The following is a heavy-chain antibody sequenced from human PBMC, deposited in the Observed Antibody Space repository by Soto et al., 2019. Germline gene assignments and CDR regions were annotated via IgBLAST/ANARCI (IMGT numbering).Heavy chain of an antibody. CDR2: IIPIFGTA. CDR3: ARDIGGLYCSGGSCYKTRYNWFDP. J-gene: IGHJ5*02. V-gene: IGHV1-69*13. CDR1: GGTFSSYA. Sequence: SVKVSCKASGGTFSSYAISWVRQAPGQGLEWMGGIIPIFGTANYAQKFQGRVTITADESTSTAYMELSSLRSEDTAVYYCARDIGGLYCSGGSCYKTRYNWFDPWGQGTLVTVSS. D-gene: IGHD2-15*01.